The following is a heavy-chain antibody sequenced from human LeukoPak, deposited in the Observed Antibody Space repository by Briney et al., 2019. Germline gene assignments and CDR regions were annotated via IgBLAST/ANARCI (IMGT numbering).Heavy chain of an antibody. V-gene: IGHV3-23*01. J-gene: IGHJ5*02. D-gene: IGHD1-26*01. CDR1: GFTFSSYS. CDR2: ISASGDST. Sequence: GGSLRLSCAASGFTFSSYSMNGVRQTPGKGLEWVSLISASGDSTHYADSVQGRFIVFRDNSKNVLYLQMNSLRAEDTAVYYCAKTAPTNWFDPWGQGTLVTVSS. CDR3: AKTAPTNWFDP.